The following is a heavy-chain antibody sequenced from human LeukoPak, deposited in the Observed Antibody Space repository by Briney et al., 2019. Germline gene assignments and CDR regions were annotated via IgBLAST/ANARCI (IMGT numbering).Heavy chain of an antibody. CDR3: ASFCCGPETKGLGPDY. Sequence: PGGSLRLSCAASGFTFSSYEMNWVRQAPGKGLEWVSYISSSGSTIYYADSVKGRFTISRDNAKNSLYLQMNSLRAEDTAVYYCASFCCGPETKGLGPDYWGQGTLVAVSS. V-gene: IGHV3-48*03. CDR1: GFTFSSYE. J-gene: IGHJ4*02. D-gene: IGHD2-8*01. CDR2: ISSSGSTI.